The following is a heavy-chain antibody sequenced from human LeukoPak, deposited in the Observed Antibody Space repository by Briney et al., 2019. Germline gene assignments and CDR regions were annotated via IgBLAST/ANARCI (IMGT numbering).Heavy chain of an antibody. Sequence: SETLSLTCTVSGGSISGYYWSWIRQPPGKGLEWVGYISYSGSTNYNPSLKSRVTISVDTSKNQFSLKLSSVTAADTAVYYCARREHYYDSSGYSLNWFDPWGQGTLVTVSS. J-gene: IGHJ5*02. V-gene: IGHV4-59*08. CDR1: GGSISGYY. CDR2: ISYSGST. D-gene: IGHD3-22*01. CDR3: ARREHYYDSSGYSLNWFDP.